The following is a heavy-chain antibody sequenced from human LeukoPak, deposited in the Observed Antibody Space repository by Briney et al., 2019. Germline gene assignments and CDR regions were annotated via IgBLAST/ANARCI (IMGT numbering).Heavy chain of an antibody. Sequence: SETLSLTCTVYGASFSDYYWSWIRQPPGKGLEWIGEINRSEGTNYNPSLRSRVTISIDTSKSQFSLNLSAATAADTAVYYCSADHYWGQGTLVTVSS. CDR1: GASFSDYY. CDR2: INRSEGT. J-gene: IGHJ4*01. CDR3: SADHY. V-gene: IGHV4-34*01.